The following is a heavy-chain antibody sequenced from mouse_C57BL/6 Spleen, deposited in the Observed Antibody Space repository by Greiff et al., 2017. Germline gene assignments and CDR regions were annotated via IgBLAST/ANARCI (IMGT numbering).Heavy chain of an antibody. V-gene: IGHV1-53*01. CDR3: ARTAYYSKGWYFDV. J-gene: IGHJ1*03. D-gene: IGHD2-5*01. CDR2: INPSNGGT. Sequence: QVQLQQPGTELVKPGASVKLSCKASGYTFTSYWMHWVKQRPGQGLEWIGNINPSNGGTNYNEKFKSKATLTVDKSSSTAYMQLSSLTSEYSAVYYCARTAYYSKGWYFDVWGTGTTVTVSS. CDR1: GYTFTSYW.